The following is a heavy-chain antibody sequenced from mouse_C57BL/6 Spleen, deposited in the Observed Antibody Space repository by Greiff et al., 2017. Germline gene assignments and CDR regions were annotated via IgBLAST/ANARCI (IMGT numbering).Heavy chain of an antibody. Sequence: EVHLVESGGGLVQPKGSLKLSCAASGFSFNTYAMNWVRQAPGKGLEWVARIRSKSNNYATYYADSVKDRFTISRDDSESMLYLQMNNLKTEDTAMYYCVRGGPLSFDYWGQGTTLTVSS. V-gene: IGHV10-1*01. J-gene: IGHJ2*01. D-gene: IGHD3-3*01. CDR2: IRSKSNNYAT. CDR3: VRGGPLSFDY. CDR1: GFSFNTYA.